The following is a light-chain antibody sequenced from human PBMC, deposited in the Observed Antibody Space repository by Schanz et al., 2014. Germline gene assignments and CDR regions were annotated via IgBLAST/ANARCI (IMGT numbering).Light chain of an antibody. J-gene: IGKJ3*01. Sequence: EIVLTHSPATLSLSPGKRATLSCRASQSVHRNYLAWHQQKPGQAPRLLIYGTSIRATGIPDRFSGSGSGTDFTLTISRLEPEDFAVYYCHQYINSPFTFGPGTKLDLK. V-gene: IGKV3-20*01. CDR2: GTS. CDR1: QSVHRNY. CDR3: HQYINSPFT.